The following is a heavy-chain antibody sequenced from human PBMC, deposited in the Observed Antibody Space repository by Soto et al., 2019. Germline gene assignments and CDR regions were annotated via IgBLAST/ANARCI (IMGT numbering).Heavy chain of an antibody. Sequence: ASVKVSCKVSGYTLTELSMHWVRQAPGKGLEWMGGFDPEDGETIYAQKFQGRVTMTEDTSTDTAYMELSSLRSEDTAVYYVASSRGDYRYFDDWGQGTQVNVAS. V-gene: IGHV1-24*01. CDR2: FDPEDGET. CDR1: GYTLTELS. D-gene: IGHD4-17*01. J-gene: IGHJ4*02. CDR3: ASSRGDYRYFDD.